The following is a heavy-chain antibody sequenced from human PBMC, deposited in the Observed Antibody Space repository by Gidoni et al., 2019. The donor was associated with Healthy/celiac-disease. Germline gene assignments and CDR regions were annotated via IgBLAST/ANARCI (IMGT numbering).Heavy chain of an antibody. CDR1: GYTFTSYG. CDR3: ARDLRYCSGGSCYGGGTNWFDP. CDR2: ISAYNGNT. Sequence: GSVKVSCKASGYTFTSYGISWVRQAPGQGLEWMGWISAYNGNTNYAQKLQGRVTMTTDTSTSTAYMELRSLRSDDTAVYYCARDLRYCSGGSCYGGGTNWFDPWGQGTLVTVSS. D-gene: IGHD2-15*01. V-gene: IGHV1-18*01. J-gene: IGHJ5*02.